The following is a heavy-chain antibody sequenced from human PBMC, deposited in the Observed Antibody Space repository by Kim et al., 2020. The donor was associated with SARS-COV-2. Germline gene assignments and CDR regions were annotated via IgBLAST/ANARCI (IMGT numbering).Heavy chain of an antibody. CDR3: AKRYGSGSIKYYFDY. CDR1: GFTFSSYA. CDR2: ISGSGGST. Sequence: GGSLRLSCAASGFTFSSYAMSWVRQAPGKGLEWVSAISGSGGSTYYADSVKGRFTISRDNSKNTLYLQMNSLRAEDTAVYYCAKRYGSGSIKYYFDYWGQGTLVTVSS. J-gene: IGHJ4*02. D-gene: IGHD3-10*01. V-gene: IGHV3-23*01.